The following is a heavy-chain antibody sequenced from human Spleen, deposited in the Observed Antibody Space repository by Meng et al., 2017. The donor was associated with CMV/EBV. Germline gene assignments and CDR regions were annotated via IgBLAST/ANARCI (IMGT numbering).Heavy chain of an antibody. D-gene: IGHD5-18*01. CDR2: INHSGST. CDR1: GGSFSGYY. Sequence: QVQLQQLGAGLLKPSETLSLTCAVYGGSFSGYYWSWIRQPPGKGLEWIGEINHSGSTNYNPSLKSRVTISVDTSKNQFSLKLSSVTAADTAVYYCARDPVTTYYFDYWGQGTLVTVSS. J-gene: IGHJ4*02. V-gene: IGHV4-34*01. CDR3: ARDPVTTYYFDY.